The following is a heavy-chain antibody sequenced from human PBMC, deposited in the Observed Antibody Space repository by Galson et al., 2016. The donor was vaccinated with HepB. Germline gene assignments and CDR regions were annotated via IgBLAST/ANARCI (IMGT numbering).Heavy chain of an antibody. CDR2: IYPGDSDT. V-gene: IGHV5-51*01. Sequence: QSGAEVKKPGESLKISCKGSGYRFTNYWIGWVRQMPGKGLEWMGIIYPGDSDTRYSPSFQGQVTISADKSIHTAYLQWSSLKASDAATYYCARIQYLDWNFDLDYWGQGTLVTVSS. CDR3: ARIQYLDWNFDLDY. CDR1: GYRFTNYW. J-gene: IGHJ4*02. D-gene: IGHD3-9*01.